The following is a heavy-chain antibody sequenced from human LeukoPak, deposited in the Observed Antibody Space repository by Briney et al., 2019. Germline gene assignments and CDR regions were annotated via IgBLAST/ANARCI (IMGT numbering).Heavy chain of an antibody. D-gene: IGHD5-18*01. Sequence: SESLSLTCTVSGGSISSYYWSWIRQPPGKGLEWIWYIYYSGSTNYYPSLKSRVTISVDTSKNQSSFKLSSVTAADTAVYYCARDQAMAPYYYMDVWGKGTTVTVSS. V-gene: IGHV4-59*01. CDR2: IYYSGST. CDR1: GGSISSYY. J-gene: IGHJ6*03. CDR3: ARDQAMAPYYYMDV.